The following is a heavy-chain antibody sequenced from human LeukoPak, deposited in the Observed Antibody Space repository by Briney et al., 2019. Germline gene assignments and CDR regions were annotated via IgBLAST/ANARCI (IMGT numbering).Heavy chain of an antibody. CDR2: VSYDAKIS. CDR1: GFTFSSHD. V-gene: IGHV3-30*04. Sequence: PGRSLRLSCAASGFTFSSHDMHWVRQAPGKGLEWVAFVSYDAKISSYADFVKGRFTISRDNSKNTLYLQMNSLRAEDTALYFCARDLSRTYTVDYWGRGTLVTVSS. J-gene: IGHJ4*02. CDR3: ARDLSRTYTVDY. D-gene: IGHD2-2*02.